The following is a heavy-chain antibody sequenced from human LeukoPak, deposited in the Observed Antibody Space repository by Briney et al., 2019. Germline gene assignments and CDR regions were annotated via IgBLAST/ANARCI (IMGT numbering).Heavy chain of an antibody. V-gene: IGHV3-7*01. Sequence: GGSLRLSCAASGFTFSRYWMSWVRQAPGKGLEWVANIKEEGSEKYYVDSVKGRFTTSRDNAKNSLYLQMNSLRAEDTAVYYCARGLATIDFWGQGTLVTVSS. CDR2: IKEEGSEK. CDR1: GFTFSRYW. J-gene: IGHJ4*02. D-gene: IGHD5-12*01. CDR3: ARGLATIDF.